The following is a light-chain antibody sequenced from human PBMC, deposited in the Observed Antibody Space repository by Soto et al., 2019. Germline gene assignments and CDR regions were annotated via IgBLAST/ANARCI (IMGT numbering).Light chain of an antibody. V-gene: IGKV3-20*01. CDR2: AAS. J-gene: IGKJ2*01. Sequence: EIVLTQSPGTLSLSPGERATLSCRASQSVSSSYLAWYQQKPGQAPRLLIYAASSRATDIPDRFSGSGSGTDFTLTISRLEPEDFAGYYCQQYGRSPYTFGQGTKLEI. CDR1: QSVSSSY. CDR3: QQYGRSPYT.